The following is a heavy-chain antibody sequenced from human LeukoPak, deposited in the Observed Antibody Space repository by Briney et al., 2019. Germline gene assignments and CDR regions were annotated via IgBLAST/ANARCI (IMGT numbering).Heavy chain of an antibody. D-gene: IGHD3-16*01. V-gene: IGHV4-59*13. J-gene: IGHJ4*02. Sequence: PSETLSLTCTVSGGSISGYFWTWIRQPRGGALEYFGCIYYTGSTNYTPSLHNRITISIDMSKNELALKLSPGTAADTAVYYCARVVGGVGLDYWGQGTLVTVSS. CDR1: GGSISGYF. CDR3: ARVVGGVGLDY. CDR2: IYYTGST.